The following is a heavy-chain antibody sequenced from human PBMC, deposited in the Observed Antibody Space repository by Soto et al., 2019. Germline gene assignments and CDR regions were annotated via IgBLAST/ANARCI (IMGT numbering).Heavy chain of an antibody. Sequence: SQTLSLTCAISGDSVSSNIASWNWVRQSPSRGLEWLGRANYKSQWYNDYAVSVKNRMTINADTSKNQFSLQLNSVTPEDTAVYYWARGIMRANWFDPWGQGTLVTVSS. D-gene: IGHD1-26*01. V-gene: IGHV6-1*01. CDR1: GDSVSSNIAS. CDR3: ARGIMRANWFDP. CDR2: ANYKSQWYN. J-gene: IGHJ5*02.